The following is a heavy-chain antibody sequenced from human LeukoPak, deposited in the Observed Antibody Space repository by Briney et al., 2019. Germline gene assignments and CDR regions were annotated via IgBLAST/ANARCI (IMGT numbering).Heavy chain of an antibody. CDR2: ISNDEGNK. V-gene: IGHV3-30*04. J-gene: IGHJ4*02. D-gene: IGHD5-24*01. CDR3: ARPSPPGDGYNPCDY. CDR1: GFTFHNFA. Sequence: GGSLRLSCVASGFTFHNFAMYWVRQAPGKGLEWVAVISNDEGNKYYTDSVKGRFTISRDNSKNTVYLQMISLRTEDTAVYYCARPSPPGDGYNPCDYWGPGALVIVSS.